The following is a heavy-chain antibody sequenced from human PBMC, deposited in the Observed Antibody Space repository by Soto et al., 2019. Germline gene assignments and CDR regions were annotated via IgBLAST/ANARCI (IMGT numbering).Heavy chain of an antibody. Sequence: AGGSLRLSCAASGFTFSSYSMNWVRQAPGKGLEWVSYISSSSSTIYYADSVKGRFTISRDNAKNSLYLQMNSLRDEDTAVYYCARDKPGYSGYDPFDYWGQGTLVTVS. CDR1: GFTFSSYS. V-gene: IGHV3-48*02. CDR3: ARDKPGYSGYDPFDY. D-gene: IGHD5-12*01. J-gene: IGHJ4*02. CDR2: ISSSSSTI.